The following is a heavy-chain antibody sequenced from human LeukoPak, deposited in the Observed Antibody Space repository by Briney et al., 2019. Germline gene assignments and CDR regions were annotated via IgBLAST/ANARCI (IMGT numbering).Heavy chain of an antibody. D-gene: IGHD6-19*01. Sequence: GASVKVSCKASGYTFTGYYMHWVRQAPGQGHEWMGWINPNSGGTNYAQKFQGRVTMTGDTSISTAYMELSRLRSDDTAVYYCARDLSLAVPVQGYWGQGTLVTVSS. V-gene: IGHV1-2*02. CDR2: INPNSGGT. J-gene: IGHJ4*02. CDR3: ARDLSLAVPVQGY. CDR1: GYTFTGYY.